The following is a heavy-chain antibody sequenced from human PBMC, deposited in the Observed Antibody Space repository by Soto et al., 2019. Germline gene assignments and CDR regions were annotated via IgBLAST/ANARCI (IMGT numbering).Heavy chain of an antibody. Sequence: SETLSLTGAAYGGSFRGYYWSWIHQPPGKGLEWIGEINHSGSTNYNPSLKSRVTISVDTSKNQFSLKLSSVSAAGTAVYYCARGSGYDFWSGYYTGWFDPWGQGTLVTVSS. CDR3: ARGSGYDFWSGYYTGWFDP. D-gene: IGHD3-3*01. CDR2: INHSGST. V-gene: IGHV4-34*01. CDR1: GGSFRGYY. J-gene: IGHJ5*02.